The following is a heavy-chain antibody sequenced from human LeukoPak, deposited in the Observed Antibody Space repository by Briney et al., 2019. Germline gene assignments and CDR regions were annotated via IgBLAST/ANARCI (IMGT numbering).Heavy chain of an antibody. CDR1: GFTFSSYA. D-gene: IGHD1-26*01. V-gene: IGHV3-23*01. Sequence: GGSLRLSCAASGFTFSSYAMSWVRQAPGKGLEWVSAISGSGGSTYYADSVKGRFTISRDNSKNTLYLQMNSLRAEDTAVYYCARGRGYSGSFLDYWGQGTLVTVSS. J-gene: IGHJ4*02. CDR2: ISGSGGST. CDR3: ARGRGYSGSFLDY.